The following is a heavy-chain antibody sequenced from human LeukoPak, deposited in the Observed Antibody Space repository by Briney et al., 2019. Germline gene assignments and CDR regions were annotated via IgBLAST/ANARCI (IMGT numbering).Heavy chain of an antibody. J-gene: IGHJ4*02. V-gene: IGHV1-18*01. CDR1: GYTFTSYG. D-gene: IGHD6-13*01. CDR2: ISAYNGNT. Sequence: ASVKVSCKASGYTFTSYGISRVRQAPGQGLEWMGWISAYNGNTNYAQKLQGRVTMTTDKSTSTAYMELRSLRSDDTAVYYCARDQDGSSWVDYWGQGTLVTVSS. CDR3: ARDQDGSSWVDY.